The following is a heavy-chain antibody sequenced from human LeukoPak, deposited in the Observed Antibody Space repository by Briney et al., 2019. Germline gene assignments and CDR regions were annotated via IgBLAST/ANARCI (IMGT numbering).Heavy chain of an antibody. CDR2: IYHSGTT. CDR1: GGSISTYNW. CDR3: ARDTPLRYFDP. V-gene: IGHV4-4*02. Sequence: SGTLSLTCAVSGGSISTYNWWSWVRQPPGKGLEWIGYIYHSGTTYYNPSLKRRVTISLDRSKNQFSLKLSSVTAADTALYYCARDTPLRYFDPWGQGTLVTVSS. J-gene: IGHJ5*02. D-gene: IGHD3-9*01.